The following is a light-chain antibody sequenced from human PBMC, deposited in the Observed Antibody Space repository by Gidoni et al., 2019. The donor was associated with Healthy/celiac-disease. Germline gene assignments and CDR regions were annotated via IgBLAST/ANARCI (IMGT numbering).Light chain of an antibody. CDR3: QQYGSSPFT. CDR1: QRVSSSY. Sequence: EIVLTQSPCTLSLSPGERATLSCRASQRVSSSYLAWYQQKPGQAPRLLIYGASSRATGIPDRFSGSGSGTDFTLTISSLQPEDFAVYYCQQYGSSPFTFGPXTKVDIK. J-gene: IGKJ3*01. V-gene: IGKV3-20*01. CDR2: GAS.